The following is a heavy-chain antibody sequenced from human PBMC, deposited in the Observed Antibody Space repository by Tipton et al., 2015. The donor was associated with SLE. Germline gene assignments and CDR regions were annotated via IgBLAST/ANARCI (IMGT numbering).Heavy chain of an antibody. D-gene: IGHD5-12*01. J-gene: IGHJ4*02. Sequence: TLSLTCALYGGSFSGYYWNWIRQPPGKGLEWIGEINHRGSTNNNPSLKSRVTISLDTSKNHFSLKMRSVTAADTAVYYCARGGVGGYDYLDHWGQGTLVTVSS. CDR1: GGSFSGYY. CDR2: INHRGST. CDR3: ARGGVGGYDYLDH. V-gene: IGHV4-34*09.